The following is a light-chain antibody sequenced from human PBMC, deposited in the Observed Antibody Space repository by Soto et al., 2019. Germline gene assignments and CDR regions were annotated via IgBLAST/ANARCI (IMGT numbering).Light chain of an antibody. Sequence: EKALTQSPVTLSLSPGERATLSCRASQSVSSNLAWYQQRPGQAPSLLIYGASTRASGVPDRFSGSGSGTEFIITISSLQSEDSADYYCQQYDVWPALTFGGGTKVDIK. V-gene: IGKV3-15*01. CDR2: GAS. CDR3: QQYDVWPALT. J-gene: IGKJ4*01. CDR1: QSVSSN.